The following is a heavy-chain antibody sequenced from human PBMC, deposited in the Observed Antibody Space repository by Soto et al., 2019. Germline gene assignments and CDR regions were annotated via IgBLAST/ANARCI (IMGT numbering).Heavy chain of an antibody. J-gene: IGHJ4*02. CDR1: GGSFSGYY. CDR2: INHSGST. V-gene: IGHV4-34*01. D-gene: IGHD5-12*01. Sequence: QVQLQQWGAGLLKPSETLSLTCAVYGGSFSGYYWSWIRQPPGKGLEWIGEINHSGSTNYNPSLKGRVNISVDTSKNQFSLKLSSVTAADTAVYYCASDRGYSGYDYSFYWGQGTLVTVSS. CDR3: ASDRGYSGYDYSFY.